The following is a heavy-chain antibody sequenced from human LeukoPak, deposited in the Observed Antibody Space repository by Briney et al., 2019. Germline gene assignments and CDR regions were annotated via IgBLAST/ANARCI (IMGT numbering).Heavy chain of an antibody. D-gene: IGHD5-24*01. CDR2: ISGSGGST. V-gene: IGHV3-23*01. CDR3: AKKEMATILGYFDY. Sequence: HPGGSLRLSCAASGFTFSSYAMSWVRQAPGKGLEWVSAISGSGGSTYYADSVKGRFTISRDNSKNTLYLQMNSLRAEDTAVYYCAKKEMATILGYFDYWGQGTLVTVSS. J-gene: IGHJ4*02. CDR1: GFTFSSYA.